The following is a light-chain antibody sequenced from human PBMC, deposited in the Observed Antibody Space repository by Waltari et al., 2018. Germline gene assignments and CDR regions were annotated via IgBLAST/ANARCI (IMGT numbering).Light chain of an antibody. J-gene: IGLJ1*01. CDR2: ANN. CDR3: QSFDSSRDGYV. V-gene: IGLV1-40*01. Sequence: QSVLTQPPSVSGAPGQRVTIPSTGSSSNIGSYYHVNWYQHLLGTAPKVLIYANNNRPSGVPDRFSGSKSGASASLAITGLQAEDEADYYCQSFDSSRDGYVFGTGTKVTVL. CDR1: SSNIGSYYH.